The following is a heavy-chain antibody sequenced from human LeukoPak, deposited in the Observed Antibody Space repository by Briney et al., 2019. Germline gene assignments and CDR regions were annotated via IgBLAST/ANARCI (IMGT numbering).Heavy chain of an antibody. CDR2: INPISGDR. CDR3: AREYCSGGRCQNAYYYYYYGMDV. V-gene: IGHV1-2*02. D-gene: IGHD2-15*01. J-gene: IGHJ6*02. CDR1: GYTFTAYY. Sequence: ASVKVSCKASGYTFTAYYMHWVRQAPGQGLEWMGWINPISGDRHSAQNFQGRVTLTRDTSISTAYMELRSLRSDDTAVYYCAREYCSGGRCQNAYYYYYYGMDVWGQGTTVTVSS.